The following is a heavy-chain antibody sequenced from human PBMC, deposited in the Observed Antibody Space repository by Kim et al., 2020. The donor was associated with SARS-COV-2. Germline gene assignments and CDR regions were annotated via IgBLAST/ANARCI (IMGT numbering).Heavy chain of an antibody. CDR3: AAYRGIAAAGTDPPFDF. CDR1: GYSFTSYW. Sequence: GESLKISGKGSGYSFTSYWISWVRQMPGKGLEWMGRIDPSDSYTNYSPSFQGHVTISADKSISTAYLQWSSLKASDTAMYYCAAYRGIAAAGTDPPFDFWGQGTTLTVSS. V-gene: IGHV5-10-1*01. D-gene: IGHD6-13*01. J-gene: IGHJ6*02. CDR2: IDPSDSYT.